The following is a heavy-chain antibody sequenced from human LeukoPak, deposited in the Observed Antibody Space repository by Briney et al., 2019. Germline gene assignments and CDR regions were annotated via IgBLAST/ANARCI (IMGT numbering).Heavy chain of an antibody. V-gene: IGHV3-30*04. Sequence: GGSLRLSCAASGFTFSSYAMHWVRQAPGKGLEWVAVISYDGSNKYYADSVKGRFTISRDNSKNTLYPQMNSLRAEDTAVYYCARDQAATLFDYWGQGTLVTVSS. J-gene: IGHJ4*02. D-gene: IGHD6-13*01. CDR2: ISYDGSNK. CDR3: ARDQAATLFDY. CDR1: GFTFSSYA.